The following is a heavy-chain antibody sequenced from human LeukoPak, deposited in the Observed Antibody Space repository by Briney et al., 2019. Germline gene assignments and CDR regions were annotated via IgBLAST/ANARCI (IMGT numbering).Heavy chain of an antibody. CDR2: INPRGST. D-gene: IGHD6-19*01. V-gene: IGHV4-34*01. CDR3: ARGLRQGSAWSWGPKEKSYQYMDV. J-gene: IGHJ6*04. CDR1: GGSFSGYY. Sequence: SSETLSLTCAVYGGSFSGYYWSWIRQPPGKGLEWIGEINPRGSTNYNPSLESRVTVSADTSRNQLSLSLTSVTAADSAVYFCARGLRQGSAWSWGPKEKSYQYMDVWGTGTTVIVSS.